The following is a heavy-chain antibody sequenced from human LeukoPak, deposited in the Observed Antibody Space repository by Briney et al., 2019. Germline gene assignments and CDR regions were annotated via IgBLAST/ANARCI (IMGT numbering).Heavy chain of an antibody. CDR3: AKRDDSGCNLVDL. J-gene: IGHJ4*02. CDR1: GGSIRSGSQY. V-gene: IGHV4-39*02. Sequence: SETLSLTCTVSGGSIRSGSQYWAWVRQPPGEGLEWIGRIYYSGSTYYNPSLQNPVSISIDTSKNHFSLKLSSLSAPYTSVYYCAKRDDSGCNLVDLWGQRTLVTVS. D-gene: IGHD3-22*01. CDR2: IYYSGST.